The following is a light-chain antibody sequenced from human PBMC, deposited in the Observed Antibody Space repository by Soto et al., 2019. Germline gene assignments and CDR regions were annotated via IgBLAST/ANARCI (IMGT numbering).Light chain of an antibody. V-gene: IGKV3-20*01. CDR2: GAS. CDR1: QSVNSDY. Sequence: EIVLTQSPGTLSLSPGERATLSCRATQSVNSDYLAWYQHRPGQAPRLLMHGASSRATGIPDRFSGSGSGADFTLTISRLEPEDFAVYYCYHYAYSQFAFGPGTKVDIK. J-gene: IGKJ3*01. CDR3: YHYAYSQFA.